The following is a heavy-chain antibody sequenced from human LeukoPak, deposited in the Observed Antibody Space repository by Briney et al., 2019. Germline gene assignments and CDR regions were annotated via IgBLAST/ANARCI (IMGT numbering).Heavy chain of an antibody. J-gene: IGHJ6*02. CDR2: IIPILGIA. Sequence: GASVKVSCKASGGTFSSYAISWVRQAPGQGLEWMGRIIPILGIANYAQKFQGRVTITADKSTSTAYMELSSLRSEDTAVYYCASSGWTTVGGMDVWGQGTTVTVSS. V-gene: IGHV1-69*04. D-gene: IGHD2/OR15-2a*01. CDR3: ASSGWTTVGGMDV. CDR1: GGTFSSYA.